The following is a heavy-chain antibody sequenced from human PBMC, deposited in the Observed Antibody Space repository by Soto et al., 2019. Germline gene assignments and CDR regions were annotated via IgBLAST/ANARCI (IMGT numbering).Heavy chain of an antibody. CDR3: ARRARPDFYYTDV. J-gene: IGHJ6*03. Sequence: GGSLRLSFAASGFTLSGYSMDWVRQAPGKGLEYVSGISSNGVGTYYANSVQGRFTISRDNSKNTVYLQMGSLRPEDMAVYYCARRARPDFYYTDVWGKGTTVTVSS. CDR1: GFTLSGYS. CDR2: ISSNGVGT. D-gene: IGHD6-6*01. V-gene: IGHV3-64*01.